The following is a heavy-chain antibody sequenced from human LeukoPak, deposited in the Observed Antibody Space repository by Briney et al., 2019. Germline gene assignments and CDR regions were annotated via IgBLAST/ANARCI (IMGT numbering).Heavy chain of an antibody. CDR2: INHDGSST. V-gene: IGHV3-74*01. CDR3: AKDGTFGAATYYFDY. Sequence: PGGSLRLSCAASGFAFSGFWMHWVRQAPGKGLVWVSRINHDGSSTSYADSVKGRFTISRDNSKNTLYLQMNSLRAEDTAVYYCAKDGTFGAATYYFDYWGQGTLVTVSS. J-gene: IGHJ4*02. D-gene: IGHD3-3*01. CDR1: GFAFSGFW.